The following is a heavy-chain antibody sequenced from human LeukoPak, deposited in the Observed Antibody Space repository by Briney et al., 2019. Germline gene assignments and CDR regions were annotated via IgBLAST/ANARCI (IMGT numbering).Heavy chain of an antibody. Sequence: ASVKVSCKASGYSFTDYDMHWVRRAPGQGLEWMGWIDPNSGGTNYAQKFQGRVTMTRDTSISTAYMELSRLRSDDTAVFYCASQGLLLDYWGQGTLVTVTS. J-gene: IGHJ4*02. CDR2: IDPNSGGT. CDR1: GYSFTDYD. V-gene: IGHV1-2*02. CDR3: ASQGLLLDY.